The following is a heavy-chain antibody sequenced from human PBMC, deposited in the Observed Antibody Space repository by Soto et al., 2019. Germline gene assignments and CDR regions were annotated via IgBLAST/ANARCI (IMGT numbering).Heavy chain of an antibody. CDR3: AKVKWQGIAVILFDY. CDR2: ISYDGSNK. Sequence: HPGGSLRLSCAASGFTFSSYGMHWVRQAPGKGLEWVAVISYDGSNKYYADSVKGRFTIPRDNSKNTLYLQMNSLRAEDTAVYYCAKVKWQGIAVILFDYWGQGTLVTVSS. D-gene: IGHD6-19*01. CDR1: GFTFSSYG. V-gene: IGHV3-30*18. J-gene: IGHJ4*02.